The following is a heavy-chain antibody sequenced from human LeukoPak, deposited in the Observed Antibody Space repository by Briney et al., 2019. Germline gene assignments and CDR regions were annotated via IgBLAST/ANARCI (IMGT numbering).Heavy chain of an antibody. Sequence: ESGRSLRLSCAASGFTFSVYGMHWVRQGPGKGLEWVALISHDGGNKNYTDSVKGRFTISRDNSKNTVYLQMNSLRPEDTAVYYCAKPRGGYYFDYWGQGTLVTVSS. J-gene: IGHJ4*02. V-gene: IGHV3-30*18. CDR1: GFTFSVYG. D-gene: IGHD3-3*01. CDR3: AKPRGGYYFDY. CDR2: ISHDGGNK.